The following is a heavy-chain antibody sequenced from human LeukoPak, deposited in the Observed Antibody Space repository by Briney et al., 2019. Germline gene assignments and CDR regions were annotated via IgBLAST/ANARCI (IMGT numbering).Heavy chain of an antibody. V-gene: IGHV1-69*05. Sequence: VASVKVSCKASGGTFSSYAISWVRQALGQGLEWMGRIIPIFGTANYAQKFQGRVTITTDESTSTAYMELSSLRSEDTAVYYCARDPTGKQQLSPHTFDPWGQGTLVTVSS. D-gene: IGHD6-13*01. CDR1: GGTFSSYA. J-gene: IGHJ5*02. CDR3: ARDPTGKQQLSPHTFDP. CDR2: IIPIFGTA.